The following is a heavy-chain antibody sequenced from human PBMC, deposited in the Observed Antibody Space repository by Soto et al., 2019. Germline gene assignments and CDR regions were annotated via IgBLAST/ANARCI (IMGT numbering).Heavy chain of an antibody. CDR2: IIPILGIA. Sequence: QVQLVQSGAEVKKPGSSVKVSCKASGGTFSSYTISWVRQAPGQGLEWMGRIIPILGIANYAQKFQGRVQXXADKSTSTAYMELSSLRSEDTAVYYCSMLGPYFDYWGQGTLVTVSS. CDR1: GGTFSSYT. D-gene: IGHD3-10*02. J-gene: IGHJ4*02. V-gene: IGHV1-69*02. CDR3: SMLGPYFDY.